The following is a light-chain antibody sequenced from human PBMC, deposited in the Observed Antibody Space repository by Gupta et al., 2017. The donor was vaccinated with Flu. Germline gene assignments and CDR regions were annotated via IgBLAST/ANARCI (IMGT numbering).Light chain of an antibody. CDR1: QTVLSRSNNKNF. J-gene: IGKJ1*01. CDR2: WAS. CDR3: QQYYSDPPWT. Sequence: DIVMTQSPDSLAVSLGERATINCKSGQTVLSRSNNKNFLAWYQQKPGQPPKLLFYWASARESGVPDRFSGSGYGTDFTLTISSLQAEDVAVYYCQQYYSDPPWTFGQGTKVEIK. V-gene: IGKV4-1*01.